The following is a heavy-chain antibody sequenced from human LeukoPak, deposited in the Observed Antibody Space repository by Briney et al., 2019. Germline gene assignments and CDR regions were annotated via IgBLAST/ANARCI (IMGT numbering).Heavy chain of an antibody. CDR2: ISGGGGTT. CDR1: GFTFSGYS. V-gene: IGHV3-23*01. CDR3: AKLVYGYGEWFDY. J-gene: IGHJ4*02. Sequence: GGSLRLSCAASGFTFSGYSMSWVRQAPGKGLEWVSDISGGGGTTYYADSVKGRFTISRDNSKNSLYLQMNSLSAEDTAVYYCAKLVYGYGEWFDYWGQGTLVTVSS. D-gene: IGHD2-8*01.